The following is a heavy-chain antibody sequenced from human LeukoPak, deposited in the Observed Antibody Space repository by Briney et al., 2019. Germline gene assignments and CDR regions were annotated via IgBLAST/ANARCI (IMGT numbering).Heavy chain of an antibody. CDR1: GGSISSGGYY. CDR3: ARGSFGVVYGMDV. CDR2: IYYSGST. Sequence: SQTLSLTCTVSGGSISSGGYYWSWIRQHPGKGLEWIGYIYYSGSTYYNSSLKSRVTISVDTSKNQFSLKLSSVTAADTAVYYCARGSFGVVYGMDVWGQGTTVTVSS. J-gene: IGHJ6*02. V-gene: IGHV4-31*03. D-gene: IGHD3-3*01.